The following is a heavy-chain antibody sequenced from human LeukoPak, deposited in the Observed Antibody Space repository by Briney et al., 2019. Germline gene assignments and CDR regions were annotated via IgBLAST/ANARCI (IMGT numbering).Heavy chain of an antibody. CDR2: INPSGGST. J-gene: IGHJ6*03. CDR3: ARDKQLELRYYYYYMDV. D-gene: IGHD1-7*01. V-gene: IGHV1-46*01. CDR1: GYTFTSYY. Sequence: ASVKVSCKASGYTFTSYYMHWVRQAPGQGLEWMGIINPSGGSTSYAQKFQGRVTMTRDTSTSTVYMELSSLRSEDTAVYYCARDKQLELRYYYYYMDVWGKGTTVTVSS.